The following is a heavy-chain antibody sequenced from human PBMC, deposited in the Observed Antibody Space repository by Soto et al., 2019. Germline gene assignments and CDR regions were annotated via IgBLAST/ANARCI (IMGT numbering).Heavy chain of an antibody. J-gene: IGHJ4*02. D-gene: IGHD6-19*01. Sequence: PSETLSLTCAVSGGSISSGGYSWSWIRQPPGKGLEWIGYIYHSGSTYYNPSLKSRVTISVDRSKNQFSLKLSSVTAADTAVYYCARGEMYAPIAVAGPTNYYFDYWGQGTLVTVSS. CDR3: ARGEMYAPIAVAGPTNYYFDY. CDR2: IYHSGST. CDR1: GGSISSGGYS. V-gene: IGHV4-30-2*01.